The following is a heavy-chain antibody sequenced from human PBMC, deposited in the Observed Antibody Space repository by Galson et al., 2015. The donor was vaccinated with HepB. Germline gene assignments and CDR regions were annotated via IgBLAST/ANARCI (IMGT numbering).Heavy chain of an antibody. D-gene: IGHD2-2*01. CDR2: ISYDGSNY. J-gene: IGHJ6*02. CDR1: GFTFRSYG. Sequence: SLRLSCAASGFTFRSYGMHWVRQAPGKGLEWVTVISYDGSNYYYADSVKGRFTISRGNSKNTLYLQMNSLRAEDTAVYYCAKSARTTSDYYHGMDGWGQGTTVTVSS. V-gene: IGHV3-30*18. CDR3: AKSARTTSDYYHGMDG.